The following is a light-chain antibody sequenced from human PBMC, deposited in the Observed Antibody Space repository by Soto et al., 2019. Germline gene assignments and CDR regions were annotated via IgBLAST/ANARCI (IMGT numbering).Light chain of an antibody. CDR2: GED. CDR1: ESVGSY. J-gene: IGKJ2*01. CDR3: QQYGSSPYT. V-gene: IGKV3-20*01. Sequence: EIVLTQSPGTLSLSPGERVTLSCWASESVGSYLAWYQQRPGQAPRLLIYGEDTRATGIPDRFSGSGSGTDFTLTISRLEPEDFAVYYCQQYGSSPYTFGQGTNLEIK.